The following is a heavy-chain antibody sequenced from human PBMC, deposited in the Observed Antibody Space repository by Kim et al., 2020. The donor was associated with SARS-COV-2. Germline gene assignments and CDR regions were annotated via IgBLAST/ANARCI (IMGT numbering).Heavy chain of an antibody. CDR3: AKIRLDL. CDR2: SGGT. Sequence: SGGTIYAQKFQGRGTMTRDTSITTGYMELTSLRSDDTAVYYCAKIRLDLWGQGTLVTVSS. D-gene: IGHD6-19*01. J-gene: IGHJ4*02. V-gene: IGHV1-2*02.